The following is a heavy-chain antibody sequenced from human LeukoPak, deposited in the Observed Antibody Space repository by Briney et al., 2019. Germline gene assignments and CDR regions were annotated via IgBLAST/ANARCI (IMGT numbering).Heavy chain of an antibody. CDR2: ISSSSYI. V-gene: IGHV3-21*01. CDR3: ARDEYYYGSGSYYGSYYYYYYMDV. Sequence: PGGSLRLSCAASGFTFSSYSMNWVRQAPGKGLEWVSSISSSSYIYYADSVKGRFTISRDNAKNSLYLQMNSLRAEDTAVYYCARDEYYYGSGSYYGSYYYYYYMDVWGKGTTVTISS. D-gene: IGHD3-10*01. CDR1: GFTFSSYS. J-gene: IGHJ6*03.